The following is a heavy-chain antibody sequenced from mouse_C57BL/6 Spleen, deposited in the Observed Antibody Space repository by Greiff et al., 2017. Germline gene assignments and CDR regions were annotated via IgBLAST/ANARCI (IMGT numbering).Heavy chain of an antibody. CDR2: ISDGGSYT. V-gene: IGHV5-4*03. CDR1: GFTFSSYA. D-gene: IGHD2-5*01. Sequence: EVKLVESGGGLVKPGGSLKLSCAASGFTFSSYAMSWVRQTPEKRLEWVATISDGGSYTYYPDNVKGRFTISRDNAKNNLYLQMSHLKSEDTAMYYCARGYSNYGANYFDYWGQGTTLTVSS. J-gene: IGHJ2*01. CDR3: ARGYSNYGANYFDY.